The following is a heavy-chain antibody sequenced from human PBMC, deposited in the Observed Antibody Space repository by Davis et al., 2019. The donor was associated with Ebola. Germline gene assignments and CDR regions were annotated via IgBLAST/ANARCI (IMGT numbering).Heavy chain of an antibody. CDR2: TYYRSKWYN. J-gene: IGHJ4*02. Sequence: SETLSLTCAISGDSVSTINAAWNWIRQSPSRGLEWLGRTYYRSKWYNDYAVSVKSRITINPDTSKNQFSLQLNSVTPEDTAVYYCARYSSGWYYFDYWGQGTLVTVSS. D-gene: IGHD6-19*01. CDR1: GDSVSTINAA. V-gene: IGHV6-1*01. CDR3: ARYSSGWYYFDY.